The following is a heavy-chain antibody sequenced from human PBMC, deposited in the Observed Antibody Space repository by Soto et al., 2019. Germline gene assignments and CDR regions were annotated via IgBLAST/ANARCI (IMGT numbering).Heavy chain of an antibody. V-gene: IGHV3-49*03. Sequence: GESLKITCTASGFTFGDYAMSWFRQAPGKGLEWVGFIRSKAYGGTTEYAASVKGRFTISRDDSKSIAYLQMNSLKTEDTAVYYCTRGYYDYVWGSYGSTYYFDYWGQGTLVTVSS. J-gene: IGHJ4*02. CDR2: IRSKAYGGTT. D-gene: IGHD3-16*01. CDR3: TRGYYDYVWGSYGSTYYFDY. CDR1: GFTFGDYA.